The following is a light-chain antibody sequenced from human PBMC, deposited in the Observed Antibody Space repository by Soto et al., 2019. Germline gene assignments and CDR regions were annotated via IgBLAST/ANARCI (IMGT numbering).Light chain of an antibody. CDR1: SSDVGGYNY. CDR3: SSYTSGSAPFV. V-gene: IGLV2-14*01. Sequence: QSALTQPASVSGSPGQSITISCTGTSSDVGGYNYVSWYQQHPGKAPKLMIYEVSNRPSAVSNRFSGSKSGNTASLTISGLHTEDEADYYCSSYTSGSAPFVFGTGTQLTVL. J-gene: IGLJ7*01. CDR2: EVS.